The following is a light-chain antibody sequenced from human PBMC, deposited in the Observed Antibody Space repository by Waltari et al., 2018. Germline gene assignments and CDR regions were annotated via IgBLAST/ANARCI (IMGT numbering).Light chain of an antibody. Sequence: DIQLTKSPSFLAASVGDRVTITCRASQGISSSLAWYQQKPGKAPNVLIYVASTLQSGVPSRFSGSGSGTEFTLTISSLQPEDFATYYCQQFKAYPVTFGQGTRLEIK. CDR1: QGISSS. J-gene: IGKJ5*01. V-gene: IGKV1-9*01. CDR3: QQFKAYPVT. CDR2: VAS.